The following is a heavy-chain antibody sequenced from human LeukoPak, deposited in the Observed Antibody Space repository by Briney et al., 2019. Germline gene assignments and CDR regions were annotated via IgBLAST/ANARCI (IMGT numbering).Heavy chain of an antibody. V-gene: IGHV4-34*01. J-gene: IGHJ4*02. CDR1: SESFSGYF. Sequence: SETLSLTCAIYSESFSGYFWSWIRQPPGKGLEWIGSIYYSGSTYYNPSLKSRVTISVDTSKNQFSLKLSSVTAADTAVYYCARHSIIQLWLLADFDYWGQGTLVTVSS. CDR3: ARHSIIQLWLLADFDY. CDR2: IYYSGST. D-gene: IGHD5-18*01.